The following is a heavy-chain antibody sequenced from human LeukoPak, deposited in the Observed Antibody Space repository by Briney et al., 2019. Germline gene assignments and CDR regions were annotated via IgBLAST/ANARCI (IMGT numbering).Heavy chain of an antibody. J-gene: IGHJ5*02. V-gene: IGHV4-39*01. D-gene: IGHD2-15*01. Sequence: SETLSLTCTVSGGSIRSRSYYWGWIRQPPGEGLERIESFYYSGTTYYLPSLQSRVIITVDTSKNQFSLKLSSVPAAATAVYYCARHHCSGGACYSMAWFDPWGQGTLVTVSS. CDR2: FYYSGTT. CDR3: ARHHCSGGACYSMAWFDP. CDR1: GGSIRSRSYY.